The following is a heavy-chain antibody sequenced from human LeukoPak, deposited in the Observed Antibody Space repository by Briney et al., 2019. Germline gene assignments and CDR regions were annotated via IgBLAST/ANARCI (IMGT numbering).Heavy chain of an antibody. Sequence: GGSLRLSCAASGFTFSSYGMHWVRQAPGKGLEWVAVISYDGSNKYYADSVKGRFTISRDNSKNTLYLQMNSLRAEDTAVYYCARETYSSSWHLDAFDIWGQGTMVTVSS. V-gene: IGHV3-30*03. CDR1: GFTFSSYG. CDR2: ISYDGSNK. J-gene: IGHJ3*02. CDR3: ARETYSSSWHLDAFDI. D-gene: IGHD6-13*01.